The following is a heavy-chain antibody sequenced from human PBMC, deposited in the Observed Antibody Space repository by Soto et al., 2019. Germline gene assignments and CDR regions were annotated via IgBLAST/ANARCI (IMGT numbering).Heavy chain of an antibody. D-gene: IGHD3-9*01. CDR3: AKAAHHDILAGYHKPLDY. CDR1: GYNFTNYW. V-gene: IGHV5-51*03. CDR2: IYPGDSDT. Sequence: EVQLVQSGAEVKKPGESLKISCKGSGYNFTNYWIAWVRQMPGKGLEWMGFIYPGDSDTRYSPSFQGEVTISVDKSISTAYLRWSSLKASDTAMYYCAKAAHHDILAGYHKPLDYWGQGTLVTVSS. J-gene: IGHJ4*02.